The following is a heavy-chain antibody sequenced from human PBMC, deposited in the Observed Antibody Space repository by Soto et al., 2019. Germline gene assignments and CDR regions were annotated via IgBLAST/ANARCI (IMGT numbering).Heavy chain of an antibody. CDR1: GYIFTSYG. CDR2: ISAYNGLT. J-gene: IGHJ3*02. V-gene: IGHV1-18*01. D-gene: IGHD3-22*01. CDR3: ARVRYYVSGGDI. Sequence: QVQLVQSGPEVKKPGASVKVSCKASGYIFTSYGIGWVRQAPGQGPEWMAWISAYNGLTDYSQDLRGRVTVTTDTSTRTAYMELRSLRPDDTAVYYCARVRYYVSGGDIWGQGTMVSVSS.